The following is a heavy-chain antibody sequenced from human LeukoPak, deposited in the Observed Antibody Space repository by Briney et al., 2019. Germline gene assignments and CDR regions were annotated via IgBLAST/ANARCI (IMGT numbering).Heavy chain of an antibody. CDR1: GFTFSSYW. CDR2: IKTDGSST. D-gene: IGHD1-7*01. J-gene: IGHJ4*02. Sequence: GGSLRLSCAASGFTFSSYWMYWVRQAPGKGLVWVSRIKTDGSSTWYADSVKGRFTISRDNAKNTLYLQMNSLGVDDTAVYYCARARNCDYWGQGTLVTVSS. CDR3: ARARNCDY. V-gene: IGHV3-74*01.